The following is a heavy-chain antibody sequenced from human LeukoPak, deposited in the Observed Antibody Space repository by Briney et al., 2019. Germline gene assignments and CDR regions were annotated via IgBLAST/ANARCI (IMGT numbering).Heavy chain of an antibody. J-gene: IGHJ4*02. CDR1: GFIFSGYW. Sequence: GGSLRLSSAASGFIFSGYWMNWVRQAPGKGLEWVANIKQDGSEQHYVDSVRGRFTISRDNAKNSLYLQMNSLRVEDTAVYYCARDGFVGAADYWGQGTLVTVSS. V-gene: IGHV3-7*01. CDR3: ARDGFVGAADY. CDR2: IKQDGSEQ. D-gene: IGHD6-13*01.